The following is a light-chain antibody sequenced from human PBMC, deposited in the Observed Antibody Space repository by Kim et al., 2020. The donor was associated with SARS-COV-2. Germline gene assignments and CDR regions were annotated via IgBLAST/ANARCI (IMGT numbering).Light chain of an antibody. Sequence: QSITISCTGTSSDVGGYNLVSWYQQHPGKAPKLLIYEITKRPSGVSTRFSGSRSGSRASLTIAGLQAEDEADYYCWSYAGSDTFVFGTGTKVTVL. V-gene: IGLV2-23*02. CDR1: SSDVGGYNL. J-gene: IGLJ1*01. CDR2: EIT. CDR3: WSYAGSDTFV.